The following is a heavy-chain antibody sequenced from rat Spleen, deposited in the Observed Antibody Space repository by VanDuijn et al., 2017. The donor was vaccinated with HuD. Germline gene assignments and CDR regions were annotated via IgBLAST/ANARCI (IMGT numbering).Heavy chain of an antibody. V-gene: IGHV2-1*01. CDR1: GFSLISNS. Sequence: QVQLKESGPGLVQPSQTLSLICTVSGFSLISNSVHWVRQPPGKGLEWMGGIWGDGSTDYNSAHKSRLTISRDTSKSQVYLKMNSLQTGDTATYYCARADVASISTDGFWGQGVTVTVSS. CDR2: IWGDGST. J-gene: IGHJ2*01. D-gene: IGHD1-2*01. CDR3: ARADVASISTDGF.